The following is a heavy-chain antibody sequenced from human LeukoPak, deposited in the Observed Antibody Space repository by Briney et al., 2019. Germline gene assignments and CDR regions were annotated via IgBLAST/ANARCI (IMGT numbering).Heavy chain of an antibody. CDR2: IRSKANSYAT. V-gene: IGHV3-73*01. CDR1: GFTFSGSA. Sequence: GGSLRLSCAASGFTFSGSAMHWVRQASGKGLEWVGRIRSKANSYATAYAASVKGRFTISRDDSKNTAYLQMYSLKTEDTAVYYCTRLYYDSSGYQVGMDYWGQGTLVTVSS. D-gene: IGHD3-22*01. CDR3: TRLYYDSSGYQVGMDY. J-gene: IGHJ4*02.